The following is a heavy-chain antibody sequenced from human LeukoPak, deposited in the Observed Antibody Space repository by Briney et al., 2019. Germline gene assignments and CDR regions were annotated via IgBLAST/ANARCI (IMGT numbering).Heavy chain of an antibody. Sequence: GGSLRLSCAASGFTFRSYGMNWVRQAPGQGLEWVSGISNGGRSAYYADSVKGRFTISRDNSKNTLYLQMNSLRAEDTAIYYCAKDVGTAALFVWYFDLWGRGTLVTVSS. CDR2: ISNGGRSA. CDR1: GFTFRSYG. D-gene: IGHD6-13*01. V-gene: IGHV3-23*01. CDR3: AKDVGTAALFVWYFDL. J-gene: IGHJ2*01.